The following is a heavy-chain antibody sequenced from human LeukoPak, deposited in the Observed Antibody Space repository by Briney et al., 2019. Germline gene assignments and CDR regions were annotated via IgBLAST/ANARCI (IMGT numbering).Heavy chain of an antibody. Sequence: ASVKVSCKASGYTFTSYYMHWARQAPGQGLEWMGIINPSGGSTSYAQKFQGRVTMTRDTSTSTVYMELSSLRSEDTAVYYCARLRGGGYSSGWVDYWGQGTLVTVSS. CDR3: ARLRGGGYSSGWVDY. CDR1: GYTFTSYY. CDR2: INPSGGST. J-gene: IGHJ4*02. V-gene: IGHV1-46*01. D-gene: IGHD6-19*01.